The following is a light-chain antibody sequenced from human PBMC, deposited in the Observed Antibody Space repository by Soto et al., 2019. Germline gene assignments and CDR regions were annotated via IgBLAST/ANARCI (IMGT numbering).Light chain of an antibody. Sequence: IVMTQSPATLSVSPGERATLSCRASQSISSKLGWYQQRPGQAPRLLIYGASTRATGIPARLSGSGSGTELPLTISSLQSEDSAVYYFQQYNSWTTITFGQGTRLRLN. CDR1: QSISSK. J-gene: IGKJ5*01. CDR3: QQYNSWTTIT. CDR2: GAS. V-gene: IGKV3-15*01.